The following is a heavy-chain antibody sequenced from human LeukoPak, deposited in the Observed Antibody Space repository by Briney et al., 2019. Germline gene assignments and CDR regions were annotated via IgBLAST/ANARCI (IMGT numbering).Heavy chain of an antibody. V-gene: IGHV3-23*01. Sequence: PGGSLRLSCVASGFTLSKYGMKWVRQAAGKGLEYVSGISKSGDITHYVDSVKGRFTISRDNSKNTLYFQMNSLRAEDTALYYCATEGFYCRGPGAMVTVS. CDR1: GFTLSKYG. J-gene: IGHJ4*02. CDR3: ATEGFYC. CDR2: ISKSGDIT.